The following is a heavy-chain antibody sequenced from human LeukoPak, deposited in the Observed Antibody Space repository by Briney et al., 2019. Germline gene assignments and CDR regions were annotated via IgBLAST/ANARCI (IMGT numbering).Heavy chain of an antibody. CDR2: IYSGGST. CDR3: ARDRAVGVPADGHEFDY. CDR1: GFSVSSNY. D-gene: IGHD2-2*01. Sequence: PGGSLRLSCAASGFSVSSNYMSWVRQAPGKGLEWVPVIYSGGSTYYADSVKGRFTVSRDNARNLLYLQMNSLRDEDTAVYYCARDRAVGVPADGHEFDYWGQGTLVTVSS. V-gene: IGHV3-53*01. J-gene: IGHJ4*02.